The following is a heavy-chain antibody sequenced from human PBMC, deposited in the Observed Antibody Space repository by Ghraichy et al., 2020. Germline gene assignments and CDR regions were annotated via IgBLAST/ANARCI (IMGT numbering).Heavy chain of an antibody. CDR1: GGSVTTGTYY. V-gene: IGHV4-61*01. CDR2: IYHSGTT. D-gene: IGHD4-11*01. CDR3: ARTNPGLTTALAYYYGMDI. Sequence: SETLSLTCTVSGGSVTTGTYYWSWIRQPPGKGLEWIGYIYHSGTTNYNSSLTSRVTISIDTSKNQFSLRLTSVTAADTAVYYCARTNPGLTTALAYYYGMDIWGQATTVTVSS. J-gene: IGHJ6*02.